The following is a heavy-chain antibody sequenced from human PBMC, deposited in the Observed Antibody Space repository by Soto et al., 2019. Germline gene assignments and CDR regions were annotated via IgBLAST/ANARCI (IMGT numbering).Heavy chain of an antibody. J-gene: IGHJ4*02. CDR3: AKDPRGRAGSGSDYFDY. CDR1: GFTFDSPYSHA. Sequence: GVSLRLSCAASGFTFDSPYSHAMSWVRQSPGKGPEWVSTISSNGANTYYADSVKGRFTISRDNFKNTLYLEMNSLRAEDTAVYYCAKDPRGRAGSGSDYFDYWGQGTLVTVSS. CDR2: ISSNGANT. D-gene: IGHD3-16*01. V-gene: IGHV3-23*01.